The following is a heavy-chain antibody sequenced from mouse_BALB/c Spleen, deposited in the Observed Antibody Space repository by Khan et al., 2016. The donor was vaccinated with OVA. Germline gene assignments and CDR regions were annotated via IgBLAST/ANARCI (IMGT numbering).Heavy chain of an antibody. CDR3: AREGAYYRSDGWFAY. CDR2: INPSSGYT. D-gene: IGHD2-14*01. J-gene: IGHJ3*01. V-gene: IGHV1-4*01. CDR1: GYTFTSYT. Sequence: VQLQQSGTELARPGASVKMSCKASGYTFTSYTMHWVKQRPGQGLEWIGYINPSSGYTNYNQKFKDKATLTADKSYITAYMQLSSLTSEDSAIYYCAREGAYYRSDGWFAYWGQGTLVTVSA.